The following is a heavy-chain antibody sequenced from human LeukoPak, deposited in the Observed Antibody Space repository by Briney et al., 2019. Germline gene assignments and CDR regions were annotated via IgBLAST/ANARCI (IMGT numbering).Heavy chain of an antibody. V-gene: IGHV3-7*01. Sequence: GGSLRLSCAASGFTFSSYWMSWVRQAPGKGLEWVANIKQDGSEKYYVDSVKGRFTISSDNAKNSLYLQMNSLRAEDTAVYYCARDCSSTSCYFYYYYYMDVWGKGTTVTVSS. J-gene: IGHJ6*03. CDR3: ARDCSSTSCYFYYYYYMDV. D-gene: IGHD2-2*01. CDR1: GFTFSSYW. CDR2: IKQDGSEK.